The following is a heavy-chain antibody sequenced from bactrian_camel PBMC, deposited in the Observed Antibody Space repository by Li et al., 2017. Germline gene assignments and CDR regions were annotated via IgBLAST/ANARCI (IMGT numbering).Heavy chain of an antibody. V-gene: IGHV3S28*01. CDR3: AVGGYYGYGY. CDR1: GFTSNAYY. D-gene: IGHD2*01. CDR2: IYAGAGAGTT. J-gene: IGHJ6*01. Sequence: QLVESGGGLVQPGGSLRLSCGASGFTSNAYYMSWVRQAPGKGLEWVSAIYAGAGAGTTRYADSVKGRFTISFDKIKTTLYLQMNRLKPEDTAVYYCAVGGYYGYGYWGQGTQVTVS.